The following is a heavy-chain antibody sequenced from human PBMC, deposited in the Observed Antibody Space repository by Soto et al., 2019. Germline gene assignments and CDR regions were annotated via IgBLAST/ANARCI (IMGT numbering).Heavy chain of an antibody. D-gene: IGHD1-26*01. CDR2: IYPGDSDT. V-gene: IGHV5-51*01. CDR1: GYSFTSNW. J-gene: IGHJ5*02. CDR3: ARQVNSWFDP. Sequence: HGESLNISCQASGYSFTSNWIGWVRQMPGKGLEWMAIIYPGDSDTRYSPSFQGQVTISADKSISTAYLQWSSLKASDTAMYYCARQVNSWFDPWGQGTLVTVSS.